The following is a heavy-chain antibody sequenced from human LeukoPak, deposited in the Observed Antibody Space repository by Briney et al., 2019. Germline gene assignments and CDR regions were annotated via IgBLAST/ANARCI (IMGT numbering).Heavy chain of an antibody. V-gene: IGHV3-21*01. J-gene: IGHJ6*03. D-gene: IGHD3-10*01. CDR2: ISSSSSYI. Sequence: RPGGSLRLSCVASEFTFPTHEMNWVRQAPGKGLEWVSSISSSSSYIYYADSVKGRFTISRDNAKNSLYLQMNSLRAEDTAVYYCARDGPMVRGVIKYYYMDVWGKGTTVTVSS. CDR1: EFTFPTHE. CDR3: ARDGPMVRGVIKYYYMDV.